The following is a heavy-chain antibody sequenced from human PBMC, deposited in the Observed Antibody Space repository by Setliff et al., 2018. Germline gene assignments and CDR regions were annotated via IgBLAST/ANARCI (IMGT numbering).Heavy chain of an antibody. CDR2: VIQDGNG. Sequence: SGGSLRLSCAASGFTFRDYTMAWVRQAPGTGLELVAGVIQDGNGYYADSMKGRSVISRDNSRSSCFLQLNNLRPEDTATYYGVKERVNDGVWDFDSWGQGIVVTVSS. J-gene: IGHJ4*02. V-gene: IGHV3-23*01. D-gene: IGHD4-17*01. CDR3: VKERVNDGVWDFDS. CDR1: GFTFRDYT.